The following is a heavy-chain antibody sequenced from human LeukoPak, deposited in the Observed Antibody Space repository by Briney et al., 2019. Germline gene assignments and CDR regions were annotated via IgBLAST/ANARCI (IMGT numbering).Heavy chain of an antibody. J-gene: IGHJ6*03. CDR1: GFTFSSYS. Sequence: PGGSLRLSCAASGFTFSSYSMNWVRQAPGRGLEWVSSISSSSSYIYYADSVKGRFTISRDNAKNSLYLQMNSLRAEDTAVYYCARESSSSYYMDVWGKGTTVTVSS. D-gene: IGHD6-6*01. V-gene: IGHV3-21*01. CDR3: ARESSSSYYMDV. CDR2: ISSSSSYI.